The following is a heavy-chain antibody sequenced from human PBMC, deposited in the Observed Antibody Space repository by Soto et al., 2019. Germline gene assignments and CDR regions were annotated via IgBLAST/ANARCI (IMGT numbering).Heavy chain of an antibody. J-gene: IGHJ4*02. Sequence: EVQLLESGGGLVQPGGSLRLSCAASGFTFSSYAMSWVRQAPGKGLEWVSAISGSGGSTYYAGSVKGRFTISSDTSKNALYLHMNSLRAENTAVYYCAKSGVLLWFGDRGGYWGQGTLVTVSS. V-gene: IGHV3-23*01. CDR1: GFTFSSYA. D-gene: IGHD3-10*01. CDR3: AKSGVLLWFGDRGGY. CDR2: ISGSGGST.